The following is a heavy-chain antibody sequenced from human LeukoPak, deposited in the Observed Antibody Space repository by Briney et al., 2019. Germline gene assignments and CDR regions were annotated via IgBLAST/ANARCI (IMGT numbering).Heavy chain of an antibody. Sequence: GGSLRLSCAASAFTLSNYSMAWVRQAPGKGLEWISYISSSSRTIYYADSVKGRFTISRDNAKNSLSVQMTTLRAEDTAVYYCVVDFQFHSPWGQGTLVTVSS. CDR1: AFTLSNYS. J-gene: IGHJ5*02. V-gene: IGHV3-48*01. CDR2: ISSSSRTI. CDR3: VVDFQFHSP. D-gene: IGHD1-26*01.